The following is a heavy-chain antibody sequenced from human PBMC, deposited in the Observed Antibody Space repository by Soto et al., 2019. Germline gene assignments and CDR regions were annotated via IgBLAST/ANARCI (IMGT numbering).Heavy chain of an antibody. CDR1: GYTFTSYY. CDR3: ARARLPAAMSSNWFDP. V-gene: IGHV1-46*03. Sequence: GASVKVSCKASGYTFTSYYMHWVRQAPGQGLEWMGIINPSGGSTSYAQKFQGRVTMTRDTSTSTVYMELSSLRSEDTAVYYCARARLPAAMSSNWFDPWGQGTLVTVAS. J-gene: IGHJ5*02. CDR2: INPSGGST. D-gene: IGHD2-2*01.